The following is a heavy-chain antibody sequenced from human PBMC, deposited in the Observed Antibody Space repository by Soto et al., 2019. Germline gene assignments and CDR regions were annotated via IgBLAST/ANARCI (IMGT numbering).Heavy chain of an antibody. Sequence: GGSLRLSCAGSGFGFSNAWLNWVRQAPGMGLEWVGRIKSKTDGGTTDYAAPLKGRFTISRDDSKNTLYLQMNSLKTEDTAVYYCTTDPPRYCSSTTCYLGHWVQGTLVTVSS. CDR2: IKSKTDGGTT. CDR3: TTDPPRYCSSTTCYLGH. V-gene: IGHV3-15*01. CDR1: GFGFSNAW. J-gene: IGHJ4*02. D-gene: IGHD2-2*01.